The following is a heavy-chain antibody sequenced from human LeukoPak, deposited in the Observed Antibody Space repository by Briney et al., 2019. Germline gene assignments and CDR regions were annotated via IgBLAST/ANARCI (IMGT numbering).Heavy chain of an antibody. CDR1: GHTFTSYD. Sequence: GASVKVSCKASGHTFTSYDINWVRQATGQGLEWMGWMNPNSGNTGYAQKFQGRVTMTRNTSISTAYMELSSLRSEDTAVYYCARGRTKVRGVIRNSNWFDPWGQGTLVTVSS. V-gene: IGHV1-8*01. CDR2: MNPNSGNT. D-gene: IGHD3-10*01. CDR3: ARGRTKVRGVIRNSNWFDP. J-gene: IGHJ5*02.